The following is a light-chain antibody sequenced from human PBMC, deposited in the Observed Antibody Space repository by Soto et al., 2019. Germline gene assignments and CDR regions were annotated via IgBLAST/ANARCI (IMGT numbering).Light chain of an antibody. CDR3: CSLTTSHTYV. CDR2: HVT. V-gene: IGLV2-14*03. CDR1: SSDIGHYDY. J-gene: IGLJ1*01. Sequence: QSVVSQPASVSWSPGQSITISCTGTSSDIGHYDYVSWYQQHPGKAPKLMIYHVTYRPSGVSNRYSGSKSGNSASLTISGLQADDEADYYCCSLTTSHTYVFGSGTKVTVL.